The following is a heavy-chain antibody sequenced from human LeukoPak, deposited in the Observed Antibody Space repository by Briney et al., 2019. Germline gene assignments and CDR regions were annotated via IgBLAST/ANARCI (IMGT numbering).Heavy chain of an antibody. CDR2: IYPGDSDT. CDR3: ARQRSTAYYDSSGLPYDAFDI. V-gene: IGHV5-51*01. Sequence: AGESLKISCKGSGYRFTSYWIGWVRQMPGKGLEWMGIIYPGDSDTRYSPSFQGQVSISADKSITIGYLQWRSLKASDTAMYYCARQRSTAYYDSSGLPYDAFDIWGQGTMVTVSS. CDR1: GYRFTSYW. D-gene: IGHD3-22*01. J-gene: IGHJ3*02.